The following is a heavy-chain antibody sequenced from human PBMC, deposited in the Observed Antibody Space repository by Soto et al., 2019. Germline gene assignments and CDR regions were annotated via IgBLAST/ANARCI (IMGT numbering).Heavy chain of an antibody. J-gene: IGHJ6*02. CDR3: ARDQGVRMQQGIIEPSDMDV. D-gene: IGHD3-10*01. CDR1: RYTFTGYH. CDR2: INPKTGDT. Sequence: GSVKVYCKASRYTFTGYHMHLVRQAPGQGLEWMGWINPKTGDTIYPLKFQGRVTMTRDTSISTAYMELSRLTSHDTAIYYCARDQGVRMQQGIIEPSDMDVWGQGTTVTVS. V-gene: IGHV1-2*02.